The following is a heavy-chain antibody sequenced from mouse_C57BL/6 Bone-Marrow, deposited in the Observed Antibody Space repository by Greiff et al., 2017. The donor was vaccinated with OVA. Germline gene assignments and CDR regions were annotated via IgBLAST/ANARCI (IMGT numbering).Heavy chain of an antibody. V-gene: IGHV2-5*01. D-gene: IGHD2-2*01. CDR3: AKNEDGYDVAY. CDR1: GFSLTSYG. Sequence: VQLQQSGPGLVQPSQSLSITCTVSGFSLTSYGVHWVRQSPGKGLEWLGVIWSGGSTDYNAAFMFRLSITNDNSKSQVFLKMNILQADDTAIYYCAKNEDGYDVAYWGQGTLVTVSA. CDR2: IWSGGST. J-gene: IGHJ3*01.